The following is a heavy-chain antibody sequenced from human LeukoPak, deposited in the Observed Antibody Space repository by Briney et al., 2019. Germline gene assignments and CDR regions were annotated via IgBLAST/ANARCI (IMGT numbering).Heavy chain of an antibody. D-gene: IGHD7-27*01. CDR1: GGSISSGDYY. J-gene: IGHJ2*01. CDR2: IYYSGST. V-gene: IGHV4-30-4*08. CDR3: ASAWGAYFDL. Sequence: PSETLSLTCTVSGGSISSGDYYWSWIRQPPGKGLEWIGYIYYSGSTYYNPSLKGRVTISVDTSRNQFSLKLSSVTAADTAVYYCASAWGAYFDLWGRGTLVTVSS.